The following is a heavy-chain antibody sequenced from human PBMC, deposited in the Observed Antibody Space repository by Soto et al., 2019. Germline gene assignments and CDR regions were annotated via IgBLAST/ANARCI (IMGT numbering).Heavy chain of an antibody. D-gene: IGHD6-13*01. CDR3: ARNDDSSSWPDDY. J-gene: IGHJ4*02. Sequence: GGSLRLSCVASGFTFSRYIMSWVRQAPGKGLEWVSTINSNGGSTYYADSVKGRFTVSRDNSRNSLYLQMNSLRAEDTAVYYCARNDDSSSWPDDYWGQGTLVTVSS. CDR1: GFTFSRYI. V-gene: IGHV3-23*01. CDR2: INSNGGST.